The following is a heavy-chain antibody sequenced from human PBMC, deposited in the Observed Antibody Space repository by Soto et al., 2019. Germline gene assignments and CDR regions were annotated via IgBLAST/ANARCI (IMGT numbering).Heavy chain of an antibody. J-gene: IGHJ6*02. D-gene: IGHD6-6*01. V-gene: IGHV3-9*01. Sequence: SRIISCATSGFTFDDYAMHWVRQAPGKGLEWVSGISGSGGSTYYADSVKGRFTISRDNAKNSVYLQMNDLRVGDTAVYYCARDQNIAGRRNTYYGMDVWGQGTTVTVSS. CDR3: ARDQNIAGRRNTYYGMDV. CDR2: ISGSGGST. CDR1: GFTFDDYA.